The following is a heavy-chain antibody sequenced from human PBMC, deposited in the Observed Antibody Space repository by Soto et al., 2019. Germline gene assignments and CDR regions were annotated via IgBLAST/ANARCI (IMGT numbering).Heavy chain of an antibody. J-gene: IGHJ4*02. V-gene: IGHV4-59*01. CDR3: ARGLLAYCGGDCAVFDY. Sequence: SETLSLTCTVSGGSISSYYWSWIRQSPGKGLEWIGYISYSGSTEYNPSLKSRVTISVDTSKNQFSLKLTSVTAADTAVYYCARGLLAYCGGDCAVFDYWGQGTLVTVSS. CDR1: GGSISSYY. CDR2: ISYSGST. D-gene: IGHD2-21*02.